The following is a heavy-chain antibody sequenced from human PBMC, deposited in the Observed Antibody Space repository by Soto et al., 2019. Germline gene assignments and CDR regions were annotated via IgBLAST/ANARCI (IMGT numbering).Heavy chain of an antibody. V-gene: IGHV1-46*03. CDR2: INPSGAST. CDR1: GYTFTSYY. J-gene: IGHJ5*02. D-gene: IGHD3-10*01. Sequence: QVQLVQSGAEVKKPGASVKVSCKASGYTFTSYYMHWVRQAPGQGLEWMGIINPSGASTSYAQKFQSRVIMTRDTSTSTVYMEPRSLRPEDTAVYYCARVAVGSGSYYLWCNHWGQGTLVTVSS. CDR3: ARVAVGSGSYYLWCNH.